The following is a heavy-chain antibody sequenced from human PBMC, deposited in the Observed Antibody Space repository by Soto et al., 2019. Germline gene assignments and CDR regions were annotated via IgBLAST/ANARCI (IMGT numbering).Heavy chain of an antibody. CDR2: ISAYNGNT. CDR3: ARDGSQAARGWFDP. CDR1: GYTFTSYG. Sequence: GASVKVSCKASGYTFTSYGISWVQQAPGQGLEWMGWISAYNGNTNYAQKLQGRVTMTTDTSTSTAYMELRSLRSDDTAVYYCARDGSQAARGWFDPWGQGXLVTVYS. D-gene: IGHD6-6*01. V-gene: IGHV1-18*04. J-gene: IGHJ5*02.